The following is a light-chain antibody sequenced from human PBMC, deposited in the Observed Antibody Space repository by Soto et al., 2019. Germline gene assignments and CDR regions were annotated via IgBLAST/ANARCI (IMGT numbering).Light chain of an antibody. CDR2: DAS. V-gene: IGKV1-5*01. CDR1: QSISSW. J-gene: IGKJ1*01. CDR3: QQNSTYPGA. Sequence: DIQMTQSPSTLSASVGDRITITCRASQSISSWLAWYQQKPGKAPKVLIYDASRLESGVPSRFSGSASGTEFTLTISSLQPDDFAPYYCQQNSTYPGAFAQGPKVEF.